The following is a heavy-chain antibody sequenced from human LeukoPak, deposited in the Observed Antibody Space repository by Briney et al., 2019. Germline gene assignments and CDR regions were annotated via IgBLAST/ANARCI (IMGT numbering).Heavy chain of an antibody. J-gene: IGHJ4*02. CDR2: ISSSSSTI. V-gene: IGHV3-48*01. Sequence: GGSLRLTCAASGFTFSSYSMNWVRQAPGKGLEWVSYISSSSSTIYYADSVKGRFTISRDNAKNSLYLQMNSLRAEDTAVYYCVRDYDFDYWGQGTLVTVSS. CDR1: GFTFSSYS. D-gene: IGHD3-3*01. CDR3: VRDYDFDY.